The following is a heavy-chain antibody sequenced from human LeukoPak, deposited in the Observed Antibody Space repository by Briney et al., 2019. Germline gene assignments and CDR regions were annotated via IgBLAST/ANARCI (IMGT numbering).Heavy chain of an antibody. J-gene: IGHJ5*02. CDR3: ARLELAAAGSRWFDP. CDR1: GFTFSSYC. V-gene: IGHV3-23*01. Sequence: PGGSLRLSCAASGFTFSSYCMSWVRQAPGKGLEWVSAISGSGGSTYYADSVKGRFTISRDNSKNTLYLQMNSLRAEDTAVYYCARLELAAAGSRWFDPWGQGTLVTVSS. CDR2: ISGSGGST. D-gene: IGHD6-13*01.